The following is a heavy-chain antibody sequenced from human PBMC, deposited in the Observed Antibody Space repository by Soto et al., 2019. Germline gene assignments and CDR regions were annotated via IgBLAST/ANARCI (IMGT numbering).Heavy chain of an antibody. J-gene: IGHJ4*02. Sequence: SSVQVSCKASGGTFSSYAISWVRQAPGQGLEWMGGIIPIFGTANYAQKFQGRVTITADKSTSKAYMELSSLRSEETAVYYCAREAPRNNDYDSSGHLDEWGKGTLVTV. CDR1: GGTFSSYA. CDR2: IIPIFGTA. V-gene: IGHV1-69*06. CDR3: AREAPRNNDYDSSGHLDE. D-gene: IGHD3-22*01.